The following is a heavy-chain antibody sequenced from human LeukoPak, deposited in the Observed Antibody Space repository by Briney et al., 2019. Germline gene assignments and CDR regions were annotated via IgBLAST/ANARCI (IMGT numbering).Heavy chain of an antibody. Sequence: GSLRLSCAASGFTFSDYYMSWNRQAPGKGLEWVSYISSSGSTIYYADSVKGRFTISRDNAKNSLYLQMNSLRAEDTAVYYCARDSWDIVVVPAARYADYWGQGTLVTVSS. CDR1: GFTFSDYY. V-gene: IGHV3-11*01. CDR3: ARDSWDIVVVPAARYADY. D-gene: IGHD2-2*01. CDR2: ISSSGSTI. J-gene: IGHJ4*02.